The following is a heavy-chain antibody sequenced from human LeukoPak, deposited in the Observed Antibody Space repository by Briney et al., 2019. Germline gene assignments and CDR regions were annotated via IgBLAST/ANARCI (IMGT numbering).Heavy chain of an antibody. CDR1: GFTLSTNY. D-gene: IGHD5/OR15-5a*01. CDR2: IYASGNT. Sequence: GGSLRLSCAASGFTLSTNYMTWVRQAPGKGLEWVSIIYASGNTYYADSVKGRFTISRDDSKNTLYLQMNSLRAEDTAVYYCSRDVSAWGQGTLVTVSS. V-gene: IGHV3-66*01. J-gene: IGHJ5*02. CDR3: SRDVSA.